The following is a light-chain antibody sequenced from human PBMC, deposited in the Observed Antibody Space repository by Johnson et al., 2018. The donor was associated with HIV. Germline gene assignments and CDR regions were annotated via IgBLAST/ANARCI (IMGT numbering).Light chain of an antibody. CDR2: DNN. J-gene: IGLJ1*01. Sequence: QSMLTQPPSVSAAPRQKVTISCSGSDSNIGSNYVSWFQHLPGTAPKLLIYDNNKRPSGIPDRFSGSKSGTSATLGITGLQTGDEADYYCGTWDNSLSTGGGFGTGTKSTVL. CDR1: DSNIGSNY. CDR3: GTWDNSLSTGGG. V-gene: IGLV1-51*01.